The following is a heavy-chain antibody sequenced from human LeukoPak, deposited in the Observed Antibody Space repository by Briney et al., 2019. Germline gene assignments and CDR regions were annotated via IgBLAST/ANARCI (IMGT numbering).Heavy chain of an antibody. CDR1: GFTLSSYW. J-gene: IGHJ4*02. CDR2: INSHSNST. D-gene: IGHD4-11*01. CDR3: LRGGEYISNYSPFDY. Sequence: GGSLRLSCAASGFTLSSYWMHWVRQVPGKGLVWTSSINSHSNSTIYADSVKGRFTISRDNAKNKLFLQMNSLSVDDTAVYFCLRGGEYISNYSPFDYWGQGSLVTVSS. V-gene: IGHV3-74*01.